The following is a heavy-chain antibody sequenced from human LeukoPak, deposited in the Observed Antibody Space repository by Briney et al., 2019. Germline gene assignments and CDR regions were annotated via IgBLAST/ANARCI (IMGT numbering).Heavy chain of an antibody. CDR1: GFTFSSYS. CDR3: ARVRRVVPAAIPGNGAFDI. Sequence: GGSLRLSCAASGFTFSSYSMTWVRQAPGKGLEWVSSISSSSSYIYYADSVKGRFTISRDNAKNSLYLQMNSLGAEDTAVYYCARVRRVVPAAIPGNGAFDIWGQGTMVTVSS. D-gene: IGHD2-2*02. J-gene: IGHJ3*02. CDR2: ISSSSSYI. V-gene: IGHV3-21*04.